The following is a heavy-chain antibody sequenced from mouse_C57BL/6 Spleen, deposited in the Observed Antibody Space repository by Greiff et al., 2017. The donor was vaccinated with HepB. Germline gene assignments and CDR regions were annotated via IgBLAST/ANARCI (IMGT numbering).Heavy chain of an antibody. D-gene: IGHD1-1*01. Sequence: QVQLQQPGAELVMPWASVKLSCKASGYTFTSYWMHWVKQRPGQGLEWIGEIDPSDSYTNYNQKFKGKSTLTVDKSSSTAYMQLSSLTSEDSAVYYCARRGGTTVDDYWGQGTTLTVSS. V-gene: IGHV1-69*01. CDR2: IDPSDSYT. CDR3: ARRGGTTVDDY. J-gene: IGHJ2*01. CDR1: GYTFTSYW.